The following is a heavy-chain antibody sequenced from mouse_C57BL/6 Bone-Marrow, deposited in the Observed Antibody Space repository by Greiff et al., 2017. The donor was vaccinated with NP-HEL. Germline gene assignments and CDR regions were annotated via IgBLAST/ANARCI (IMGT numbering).Heavy chain of an antibody. V-gene: IGHV5-16*01. CDR3: ARERGLRRRTYAMDY. CDR2: INYDGSST. CDR1: GFTFSDYY. D-gene: IGHD2-4*01. J-gene: IGHJ4*01. Sequence: EVNVVESEGGLVQPGSSMKLSCTASGFTFSDYYMAWVRQVPEKGLEWVANINYDGSSTYYLDSLKSRFTISRDNAKNILYLQMSSLKSEDTATYYCARERGLRRRTYAMDYWGQGTSVTVSS.